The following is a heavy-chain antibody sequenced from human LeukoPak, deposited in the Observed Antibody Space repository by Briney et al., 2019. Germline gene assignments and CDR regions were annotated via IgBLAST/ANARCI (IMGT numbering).Heavy chain of an antibody. CDR3: ARVRRDGYLFDY. D-gene: IGHD5-24*01. Sequence: SETLSLTCTVSGVSISSYYWSWIRQPAGKGLEWIGRIYTSGSTNYNPSLKSRVTISVDKSKNQFSLKLSSVTAADTAVYYCARVRRDGYLFDYWGQGTLVTVSS. CDR1: GVSISSYY. J-gene: IGHJ4*02. V-gene: IGHV4-4*07. CDR2: IYTSGST.